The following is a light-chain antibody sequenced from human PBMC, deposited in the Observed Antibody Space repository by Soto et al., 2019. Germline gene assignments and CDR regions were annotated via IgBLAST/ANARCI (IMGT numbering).Light chain of an antibody. CDR2: GNS. Sequence: QSVLTQPPSVSGGPGQRVTISCTGSSSNIGAGYDVHWYQQLPGTAPKLLIYGNSNRPSGVPDRFSGSKSGTSASLAITGLQAEDEAEYYCQSYDSSLSGWVFGGGTKLTVL. CDR3: QSYDSSLSGWV. V-gene: IGLV1-40*01. J-gene: IGLJ3*02. CDR1: SSNIGAGYD.